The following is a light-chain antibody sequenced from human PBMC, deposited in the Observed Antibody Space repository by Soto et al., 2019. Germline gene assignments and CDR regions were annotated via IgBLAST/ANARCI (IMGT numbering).Light chain of an antibody. CDR2: DDT. CDR3: QVWDSSGDRFV. V-gene: IGLV3-21*02. CDR1: NIESKS. J-gene: IGLJ1*01. Sequence: SYELTQPPSVSVAPGQTASITCGGNNIESKSVHWYQQKPGQAPVLVVYDDTDRPSGIPERFSGSNSGNTATLTISRVEAGDEADYYCQVWDSSGDRFVFGSGTKLTVL.